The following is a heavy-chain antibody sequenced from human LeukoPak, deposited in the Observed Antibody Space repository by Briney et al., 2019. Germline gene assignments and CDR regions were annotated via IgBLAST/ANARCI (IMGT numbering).Heavy chain of an antibody. CDR3: AKDSSSGSSYYFHGMGV. J-gene: IGHJ6*02. V-gene: IGHV3-30*18. CDR1: GCTFSDYY. D-gene: IGHD3-10*01. CDR2: TSFDGGNT. Sequence: GGSLRLSCAASGCTFSDYYMSWIRQAPGKGLEWLAVTSFDGGNTYYAASVKGRFTISRDNSNNTLDLQMNSLRAEDTAVYYCAKDSSSGSSYYFHGMGVWGQGTTVIVSS.